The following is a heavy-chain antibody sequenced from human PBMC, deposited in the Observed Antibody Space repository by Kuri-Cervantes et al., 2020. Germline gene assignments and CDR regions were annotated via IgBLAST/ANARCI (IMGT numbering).Heavy chain of an antibody. J-gene: IGHJ5*02. CDR2: ISYDGSNK. V-gene: IGHV3-30*03. Sequence: GVSLRLSCAASGFTFSSYGMHWVRQAPGKGLEWVAVISYDGSNKYYADSVKGRFTISRDNSKNTLYLQMNSLRVEDTALYYCARLTPRQRWQFSWGQGILTVSS. D-gene: IGHD6-25*01. CDR3: ARLTPRQRWQFS. CDR1: GFTFSSYG.